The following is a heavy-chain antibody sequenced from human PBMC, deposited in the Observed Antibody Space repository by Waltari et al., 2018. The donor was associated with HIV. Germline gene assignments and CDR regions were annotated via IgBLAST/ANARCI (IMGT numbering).Heavy chain of an antibody. D-gene: IGHD4-4*01. CDR1: GGSMTSSSYY. Sequence: QLQLQESGPGLVKSSETLSLTCTVSGGSMTSSSYYWGWNRQPPGKGLEGLGSMSYSGMTHHTASLRSRLTISVDTSKNQFSLKLTSVTAADTAMDYCARSFSGYSNYFDPWGQGTLVTVSS. J-gene: IGHJ5*02. CDR3: ARSFSGYSNYFDP. V-gene: IGHV4-39*01. CDR2: MSYSGMT.